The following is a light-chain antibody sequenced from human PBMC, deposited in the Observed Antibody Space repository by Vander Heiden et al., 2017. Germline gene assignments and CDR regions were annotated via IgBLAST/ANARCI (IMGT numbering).Light chain of an antibody. J-gene: IGKJ4*01. Sequence: EIVMTQSPATLSVSPGERATLSCRASQSVSSKLAWYQQKPGQATSLLIYCESASATGIPARLSGSGSVRELTLTILSLPVEAFAVDDSQQDNNWPGACGGGTKVEIK. CDR1: QSVSSK. CDR3: QQDNNWPGA. V-gene: IGKV3-15*01. CDR2: CES.